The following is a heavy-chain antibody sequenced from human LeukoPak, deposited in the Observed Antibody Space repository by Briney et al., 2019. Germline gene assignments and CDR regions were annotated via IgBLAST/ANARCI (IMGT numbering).Heavy chain of an antibody. V-gene: IGHV4-38-2*02. CDR3: ASGRYYYGSEY. D-gene: IGHD3-10*01. CDR2: IYHSGST. Sequence: SETLSLTCTVSGYSISSGYYWGWTRQPPGKGLEWIGSIYHSGSTYYNPSLKSRVTISVDTSKNQFSLKLSSVTAADTAVYYCASGRYYYGSEYWGQGTLVTVSS. J-gene: IGHJ4*02. CDR1: GYSISSGYY.